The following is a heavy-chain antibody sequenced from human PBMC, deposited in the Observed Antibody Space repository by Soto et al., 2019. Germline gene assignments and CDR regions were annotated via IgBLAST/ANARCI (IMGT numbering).Heavy chain of an antibody. D-gene: IGHD3-10*01. J-gene: IGHJ4*02. V-gene: IGHV3-53*02. CDR2: MYSGGSR. CDR3: ARGLFVVRGVGFDT. Sequence: EVQLVETGGGLIQPGGSVRLSCVASGLSVSGSYMNWVRQAPGEGLEWVSVMYSGGSRYYEDSVKGRFSISRDDSKKIVYLQTNAHEAADAFVYYCARGLFVVRGVGFDTWGQGTLVRVSS. CDR1: GLSVSGSY.